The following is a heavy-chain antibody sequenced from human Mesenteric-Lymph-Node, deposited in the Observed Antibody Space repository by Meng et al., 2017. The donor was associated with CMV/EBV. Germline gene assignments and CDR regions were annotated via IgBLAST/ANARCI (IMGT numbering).Heavy chain of an antibody. J-gene: IGHJ4*02. CDR3: ARETMVVTGGLDY. CDR1: GFTFSSYS. Sequence: GGSLRLSCAASGFTFSSYSMNWVRQAPGKGLEWVSYISSSSSTIYYADSVKGRFTISRDNAKNSLYLQMNSLRAEDTAVYYCARETMVVTGGLDYWGQGTLVTVSS. CDR2: ISSSSSTI. V-gene: IGHV3-48*04. D-gene: IGHD4-23*01.